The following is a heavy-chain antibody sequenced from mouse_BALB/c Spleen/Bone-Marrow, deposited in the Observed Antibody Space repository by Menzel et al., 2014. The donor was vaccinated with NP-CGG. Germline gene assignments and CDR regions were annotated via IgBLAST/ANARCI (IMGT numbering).Heavy chain of an antibody. CDR1: GYTFTEYV. Sequence: VKLMESGPELVKHGASVKMSCKASGYTFTEYVISWVKQRTGQGLEWIGEIYPGSGSTYYNEKFKGKATLTADKSSNTDYMQLSSLTSEDSSVYFCARKNYGWAYWGQGTLVTVSA. V-gene: IGHV1-77*01. CDR3: ARKNYGWAY. J-gene: IGHJ3*01. D-gene: IGHD1-2*01. CDR2: IYPGSGST.